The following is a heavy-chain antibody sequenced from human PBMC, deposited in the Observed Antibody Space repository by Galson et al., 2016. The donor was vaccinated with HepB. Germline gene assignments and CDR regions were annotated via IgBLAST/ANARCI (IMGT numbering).Heavy chain of an antibody. Sequence: SLRLSCAASGFIFSGYWMHWVRQVPGKGLVWVSRIISDGSSRTYADSVKGRLTISRDNAKSTLYLQMNSLRDDDTAVYYCAREGVTVDAFDIWGQGTMVTVSS. D-gene: IGHD2-21*02. CDR1: GFIFSGYW. CDR2: IISDGSSR. CDR3: AREGVTVDAFDI. J-gene: IGHJ3*02. V-gene: IGHV3-74*01.